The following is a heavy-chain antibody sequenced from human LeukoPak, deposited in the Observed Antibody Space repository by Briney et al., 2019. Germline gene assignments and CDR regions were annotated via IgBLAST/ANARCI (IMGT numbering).Heavy chain of an antibody. D-gene: IGHD5-18*01. CDR2: ISYDGSSQ. CDR1: GFTFSDYA. V-gene: IGHV3-30*04. Sequence: GGSLRLSCAASGFTFSDYAMHWVRQAPGKGLEWVAVISYDGSSQYYTDSVKGRFTISRDNSKNTLFLQMNSLRAEDTAVYYCARGLGYTYGYTEYWGQGTLVTVSS. J-gene: IGHJ4*02. CDR3: ARGLGYTYGYTEY.